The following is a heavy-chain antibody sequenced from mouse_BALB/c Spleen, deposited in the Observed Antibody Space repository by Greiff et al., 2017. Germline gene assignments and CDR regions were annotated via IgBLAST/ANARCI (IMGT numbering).Heavy chain of an antibody. D-gene: IGHD4-1*01. V-gene: IGHV2-9*02. J-gene: IGHJ3*01. Sequence: VKLMESGPGLVAPSQSLSITCTVSGFSLTSYGVHWVRQPPGKGLEWLGVIWAGGSTNYNSALMSRLSISKDNSKSQVFLKMNSLQTDDTAMYYCARDQGLGRGAAWFAYWGQGTLVTVSA. CDR1: GFSLTSYG. CDR2: IWAGGST. CDR3: ARDQGLGRGAAWFAY.